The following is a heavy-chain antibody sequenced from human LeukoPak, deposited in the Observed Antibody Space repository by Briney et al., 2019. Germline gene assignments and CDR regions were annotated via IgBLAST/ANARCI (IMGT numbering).Heavy chain of an antibody. CDR3: ARAPSSGWSGCYFDY. V-gene: IGHV1-2*02. J-gene: IGHJ4*02. CDR1: GYTFTGYY. Sequence: GASVKVSCKASGYTFTGYYLHWVRQAPGQGLEWMGWLNPNSGGTNYAQKFQGRVTMTRDTSISTAYMEVSRLRSDDTAVYYCARAPSSGWSGCYFDYWGQGTLVTVSS. CDR2: LNPNSGGT. D-gene: IGHD6-13*01.